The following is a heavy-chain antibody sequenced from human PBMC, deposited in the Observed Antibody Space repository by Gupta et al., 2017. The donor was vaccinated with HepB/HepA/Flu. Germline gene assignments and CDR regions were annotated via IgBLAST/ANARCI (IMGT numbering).Heavy chain of an antibody. J-gene: IGHJ2*01. CDR2: LSGGGGNT. V-gene: IGHV3-23*01. D-gene: IGHD3-22*01. CDR3: AKCPTYYYDSTGYRYFDL. CDR1: GYTFKKYA. Sequence: EVQLLESGGGVVQRGGSLRLSCAASGYTFKKYAMNWVRQAPGKGLEWVSGLSGGGGNTYYTNSVKGRFTISRDNSKNTLYLQMNSLRGEDTAVYYCAKCPTYYYDSTGYRYFDLWGRGTLVAVSS.